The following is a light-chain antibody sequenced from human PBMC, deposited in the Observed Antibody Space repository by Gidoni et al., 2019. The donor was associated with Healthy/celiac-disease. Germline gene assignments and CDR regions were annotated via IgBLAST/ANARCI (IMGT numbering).Light chain of an antibody. CDR2: NNN. CDR1: SSNIGTNT. J-gene: IGLJ3*02. Sequence: QSVLTQPPSASRTPGQRVTISCSGSSSNIGTNTVNWYQQLPGTAPKLLIYNNNQRPSGVPDRFSGSESGTSASLAISGLQSEDEADYYCAAWDDSLNGWVFGGGTKLTVL. V-gene: IGLV1-44*01. CDR3: AAWDDSLNGWV.